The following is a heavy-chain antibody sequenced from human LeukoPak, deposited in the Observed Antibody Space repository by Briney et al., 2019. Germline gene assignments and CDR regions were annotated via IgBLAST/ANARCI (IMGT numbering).Heavy chain of an antibody. D-gene: IGHD1-26*01. CDR2: ISGSSRSI. CDR3: AREWSGPVVRAHNWFDT. V-gene: IGHV3-21*06. Sequence: PGGSLSLSCVGSGFTFSGYNIDWVRQAPGKGPEWVSSISGSSRSIYYADSLKGRITISRDNTKNSVFLQMRGLRVDDTAVYYCAREWSGPVVRAHNWFDTWGRGTLVIVSS. J-gene: IGHJ5*01. CDR1: GFTFSGYN.